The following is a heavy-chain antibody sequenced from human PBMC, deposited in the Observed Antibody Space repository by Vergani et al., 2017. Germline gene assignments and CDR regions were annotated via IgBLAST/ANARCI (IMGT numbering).Heavy chain of an antibody. CDR1: GYTFTSYD. Sequence: QVQLVQSGAEVKKPGASVKVSCKASGYTFTSYDINWVRQATGQGLEWMGWMNPNSGNTGYAQKFQGRVTMTKNTSISTAYMELSSLRYEDTAVYYCARGPSYYDFWSGYYTLDYWGQGTLVTVSS. J-gene: IGHJ4*02. CDR2: MNPNSGNT. V-gene: IGHV1-8*01. D-gene: IGHD3-3*01. CDR3: ARGPSYYDFWSGYYTLDY.